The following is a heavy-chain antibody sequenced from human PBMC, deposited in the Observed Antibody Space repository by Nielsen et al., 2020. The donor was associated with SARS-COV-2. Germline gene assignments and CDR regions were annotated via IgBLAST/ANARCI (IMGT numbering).Heavy chain of an antibody. CDR3: ARPRDCSGGTCYSGDYFDY. Sequence: GESLKISCAASGFSFGNFAMHWVRQAPGKGLEWMTIISYDGSYEHYADSVKGRFTISRDNSKSTVFLQMNSLKLEDTAVYYCARPRDCSGGTCYSGDYFDYWGQGTLVTVSS. V-gene: IGHV3-30*04. CDR1: GFSFGNFA. J-gene: IGHJ4*02. D-gene: IGHD2-15*01. CDR2: ISYDGSYE.